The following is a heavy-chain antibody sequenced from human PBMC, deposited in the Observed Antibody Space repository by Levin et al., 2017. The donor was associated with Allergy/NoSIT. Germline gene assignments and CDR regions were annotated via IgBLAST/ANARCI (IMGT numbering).Heavy chain of an antibody. J-gene: IGHJ5*02. CDR1: GFIFSDYF. CDR2: IGSRGDPI. Sequence: KLGESLKISCAGSGFIFSDYFISWFRRAPGKGLEWVSYIGSRGDPIYYADSVRGRIAITRDNAKNLVYLQMNNLRPEDTAVYYCARIPFDLWGPGHLVTVSS. V-gene: IGHV3-11*01. CDR3: ARIPFDL.